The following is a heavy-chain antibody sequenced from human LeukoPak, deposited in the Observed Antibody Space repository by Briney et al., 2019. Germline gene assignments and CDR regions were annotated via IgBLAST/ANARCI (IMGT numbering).Heavy chain of an antibody. J-gene: IGHJ4*02. CDR3: ARSNYYGSGSYYKYHFDY. Sequence: ASVKVSCKASGYTFTSYGISWVRQAPGQGLEWMGGIIPIFGTANYAQKFQGRVTITADKSTSTAYMELSSLRSEDTAVYYCARSNYYGSGSYYKYHFDYWGQGTLVTVSS. CDR1: GYTFTSYG. CDR2: IIPIFGTA. V-gene: IGHV1-69*06. D-gene: IGHD3-10*01.